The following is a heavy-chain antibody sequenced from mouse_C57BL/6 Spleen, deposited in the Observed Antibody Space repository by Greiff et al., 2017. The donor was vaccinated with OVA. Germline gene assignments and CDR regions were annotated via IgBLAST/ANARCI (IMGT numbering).Heavy chain of an antibody. CDR2: IRLKSDNYAT. CDR3: TSYYDYDGDY. Sequence: EVQGVESGGGLVQPGGSMKLSCVASGFTFSNYWMNWVRQSPEKGLEWVAQIRLKSDNYATHYAESVKGRFTISRDDSKSSVYLQMNNLRAEDTGIYYCTSYYDYDGDYWGQGTTLTVSS. V-gene: IGHV6-3*01. D-gene: IGHD2-4*01. J-gene: IGHJ2*01. CDR1: GFTFSNYW.